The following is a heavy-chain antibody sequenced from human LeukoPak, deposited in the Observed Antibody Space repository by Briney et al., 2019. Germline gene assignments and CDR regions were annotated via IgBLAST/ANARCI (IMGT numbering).Heavy chain of an antibody. J-gene: IGHJ4*02. CDR2: INQDGSQT. CDR1: GITFSSYW. Sequence: PEGSLRLSCVASGITFSSYWMTWVRQAPGKGLEWVANINQDGSQTYSVDSVKGRFIISRHNARSSLYLQMNSLRVEDTAVYYCARDRGYFDHWGQGTLVTVSS. V-gene: IGHV3-7*05. CDR3: ARDRGYFDH.